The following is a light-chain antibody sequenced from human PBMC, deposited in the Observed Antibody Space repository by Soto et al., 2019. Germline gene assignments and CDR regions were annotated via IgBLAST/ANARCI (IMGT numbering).Light chain of an antibody. CDR2: EGS. CDR1: SSDVGSYNL. CDR3: CSYAGSSTYVV. V-gene: IGLV2-23*01. Sequence: QSALTQPASVSGSPGQSITISCTGTSSDVGSYNLVSWYQQHPGKAPKLMIYEGSKRPSGVFNRFSGSKSGNTASLTISGLQAEDEAEYYCCSYAGSSTYVVFGGGTKVTVL. J-gene: IGLJ2*01.